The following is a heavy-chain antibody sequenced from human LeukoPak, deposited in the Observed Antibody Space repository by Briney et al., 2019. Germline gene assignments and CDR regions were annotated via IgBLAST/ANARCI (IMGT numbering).Heavy chain of an antibody. CDR2: INTGNGNT. Sequence: GASVKVSCKASGYTFTSYAMHWVRQAPGQRREWMGWINTGNGNTKYSQEFQGRVTITRDTSASTAYMELSSLRSEDMAVYYCAREIGSSSGFDYWGQGTPVTVSS. CDR3: AREIGSSSGFDY. CDR1: GYTFTSYA. J-gene: IGHJ4*02. V-gene: IGHV1-3*03. D-gene: IGHD6-6*01.